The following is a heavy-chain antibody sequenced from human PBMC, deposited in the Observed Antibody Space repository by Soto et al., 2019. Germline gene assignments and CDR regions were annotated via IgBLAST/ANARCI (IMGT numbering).Heavy chain of an antibody. V-gene: IGHV4-4*07. J-gene: IGHJ6*02. CDR1: GESVSSDY. CDR2: IYTSGST. D-gene: IGHD3-10*01. CDR3: ARDSVWFGELPPYGMDV. Sequence: SSEPLSLPCTVSGESVSSDYWGWVRQPAGKGLEWIGRIYTSGSTNYNPSLKSRVTMSVDTSKNQFSLKLSSVTAADTAVYYCARDSVWFGELPPYGMDVWGQGTTVTVSS.